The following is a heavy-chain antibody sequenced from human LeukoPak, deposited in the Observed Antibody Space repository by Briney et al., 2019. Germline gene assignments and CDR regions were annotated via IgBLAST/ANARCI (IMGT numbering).Heavy chain of an antibody. J-gene: IGHJ6*02. CDR3: ARFSGRGVVSYYYYYGMGV. CDR1: GYTFTSYD. V-gene: IGHV1-8*01. D-gene: IGHD3-3*01. Sequence: ASVKVSCKASGYTFTSYDINWVRQATGQGLEWMGWMNPNSGNTGYAQKFQGRVTMTRNTSISTAYMELSSLRSEDTAVYYCARFSGRGVVSYYYYYGMGVWGQGTTVTVSS. CDR2: MNPNSGNT.